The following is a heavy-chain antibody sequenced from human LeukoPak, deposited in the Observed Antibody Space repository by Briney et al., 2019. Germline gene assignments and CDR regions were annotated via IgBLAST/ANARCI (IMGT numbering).Heavy chain of an antibody. CDR2: INDDGRTT. D-gene: IGHD4-11*01. CDR3: AKKKTDYSYPSSFDY. J-gene: IGHJ4*02. V-gene: IGHV3-74*01. Sequence: QTGGSLRLSCAASGFTFSSFWMYWVRQAPGKGLVWVSRINDDGRTTKYADFVKGRVTSSRDNAKNTLYLQMNSLRAEDTAVYYCAKKKTDYSYPSSFDYWGQGTQVTVSS. CDR1: GFTFSSFW.